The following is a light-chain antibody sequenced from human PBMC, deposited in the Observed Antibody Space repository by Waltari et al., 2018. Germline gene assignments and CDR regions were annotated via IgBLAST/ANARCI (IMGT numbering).Light chain of an antibody. J-gene: IGKJ1*01. V-gene: IGKV3-20*01. CDR2: GAS. CDR3: QHYVSLPAT. Sequence: EIVLTQSPGTLSLSTGDRAILPCRARQSVSKYLAWYQQKPGQAPRLLIYGASSRATGIPDRFSGSGSGTDFSLTISRLEPEDFAVYYCQHYVSLPATFGQGTKVEIE. CDR1: QSVSKY.